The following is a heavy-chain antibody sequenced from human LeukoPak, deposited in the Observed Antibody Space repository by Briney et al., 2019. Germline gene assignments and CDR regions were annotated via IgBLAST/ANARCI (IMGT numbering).Heavy chain of an antibody. V-gene: IGHV4-39*07. J-gene: IGHJ4*02. D-gene: IGHD5-12*01. CDR3: TRDRGMEGYSGFDLSREDY. CDR2: IYYSGST. Sequence: SETLSLTCTVSGGSIGSNSYYWGWIRQPPGKGLEWIGSIYYSGSTYYNPSLKSRVTISVDTSKNQFSLKLSSVTAADTAVYYCTRDRGMEGYSGFDLSREDYWGQGTLVTVSS. CDR1: GGSIGSNSYY.